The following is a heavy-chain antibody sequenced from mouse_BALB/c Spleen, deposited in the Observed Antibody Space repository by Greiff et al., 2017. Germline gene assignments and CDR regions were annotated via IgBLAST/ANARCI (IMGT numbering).Heavy chain of an antibody. CDR2: INPSNGRT. D-gene: IGHD2-4*01. J-gene: IGHJ3*01. CDR3: ARYPYYDYDTGFAY. Sequence: QVQLKQPGAELVKPGASVKLSCKASGYTFTSYWMHWVKQRPGQGLEWIGEINPSNGRTNYNEKFKSKATLTVDKSSSTAYMQLSSLTSEDSAVYYCARYPYYDYDTGFAYWGQGTLVTVSA. V-gene: IGHV1S81*02. CDR1: GYTFTSYW.